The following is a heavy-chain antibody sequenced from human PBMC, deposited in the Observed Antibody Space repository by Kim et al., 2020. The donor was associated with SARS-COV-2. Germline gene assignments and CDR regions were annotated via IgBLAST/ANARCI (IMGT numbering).Heavy chain of an antibody. V-gene: IGHV1-2*02. CDR3: ARNRRLGYSSGWRGTVDY. D-gene: IGHD6-19*01. CDR2: INPNSGGT. CDR1: GYTFTGYY. J-gene: IGHJ4*02. Sequence: ASVKVSCKASGYTFTGYYMHWVRQAPGQGLEWMGWINPNSGGTNYAQKFQGRVTMTRDTSISTAYMELSRLRSDDTAVYYCARNRRLGYSSGWRGTVDYWGQGTLVTVSS.